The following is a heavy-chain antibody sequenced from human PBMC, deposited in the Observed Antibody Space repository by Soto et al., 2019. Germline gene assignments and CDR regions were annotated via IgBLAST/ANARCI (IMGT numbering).Heavy chain of an antibody. CDR2: IIPIFGTA. Sequence: SVKVSCKASGGTFSSYAISWVRQAPGQGLEWMGGIIPIFGTANYAQKFQGRVAITADKSTSTAYMELSSLRSEDTAVYYCASCDQDYSDSSGYRDYYFDYWGQGTLVTVSS. CDR3: ASCDQDYSDSSGYRDYYFDY. D-gene: IGHD3-22*01. V-gene: IGHV1-69*06. CDR1: GGTFSSYA. J-gene: IGHJ4*02.